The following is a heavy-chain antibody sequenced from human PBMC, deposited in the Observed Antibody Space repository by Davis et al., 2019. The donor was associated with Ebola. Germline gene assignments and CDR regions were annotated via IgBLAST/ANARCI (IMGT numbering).Heavy chain of an antibody. Sequence: PGGSLRLSCAASGFTVSSNYMSWVRQAPGKGLEWVAVISYDGSNKYYADSVKGRFTISRDNSKNTLYLQMNSLRAEDTAVYYCAGEQQLVLVGFWFDPWGQGTLVTVSS. CDR3: AGEQQLVLVGFWFDP. J-gene: IGHJ5*02. V-gene: IGHV3-30*03. CDR1: GFTVSSNY. CDR2: ISYDGSNK. D-gene: IGHD6-13*01.